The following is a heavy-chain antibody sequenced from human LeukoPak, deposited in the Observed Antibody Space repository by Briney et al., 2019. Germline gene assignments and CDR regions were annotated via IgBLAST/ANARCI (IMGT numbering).Heavy chain of an antibody. CDR1: GGSFSGYY. CDR3: ARAGRGYSYGEGGGFDY. Sequence: SETLSLTCAVYGGSFSGYYWSWIRQPPGKGLEWIGEINHSGSTNYNPSLKSRVTMSVDTSKNQFSLKLSSVTAADTAVYYCARAGRGYSYGEGGGFDYWGQGTLVTVSS. V-gene: IGHV4-34*01. CDR2: INHSGST. D-gene: IGHD5-18*01. J-gene: IGHJ4*02.